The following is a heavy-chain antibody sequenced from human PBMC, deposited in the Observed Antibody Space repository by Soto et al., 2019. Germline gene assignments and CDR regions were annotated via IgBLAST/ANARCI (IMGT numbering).Heavy chain of an antibody. D-gene: IGHD4-17*01. CDR1: GFTFDDYA. J-gene: IGHJ4*02. CDR2: INWNSGNI. CDR3: ARGLNYGDSAIDS. V-gene: IGHV3-9*01. Sequence: EVQLVESGGGLVQPGRSLRLSCAASGFTFDDYAMHWVRQAPGKGLEWVSGINWNSGNIGYAESVKGRFTISRDSAKNSLYLQLSSLRAEDTALYYCARGLNYGDSAIDSWGQGTQVTVSS.